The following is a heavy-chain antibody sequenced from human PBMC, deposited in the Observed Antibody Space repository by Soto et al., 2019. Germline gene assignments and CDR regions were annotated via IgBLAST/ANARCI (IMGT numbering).Heavy chain of an antibody. Sequence: GGSLRLSCAASGFTFRGYYISWIRQAPGKGLEWVSYISSSSSYTNYADSVKGRFTISRDNAKNSLYLQMNSLRAEDTAVYYCARVGYCGGDCYPNWFDPWGQGTLVTVSS. CDR3: ARVGYCGGDCYPNWFDP. J-gene: IGHJ5*02. CDR1: GFTFRGYY. V-gene: IGHV3-11*06. D-gene: IGHD2-21*02. CDR2: ISSSSSYT.